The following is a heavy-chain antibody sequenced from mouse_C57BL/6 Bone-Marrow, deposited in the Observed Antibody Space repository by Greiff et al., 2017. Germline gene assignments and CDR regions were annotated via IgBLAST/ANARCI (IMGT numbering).Heavy chain of an antibody. V-gene: IGHV15-2*01. D-gene: IGHD2-10*01. Sequence: QVQLKESGSELRSPGSSVKLSCKDFDSEVFPIAYMSWVRQKPGHGFEWIGGILPSIGRTIYGEKFEDKATLDADTLSNTAYVELNSLTSEDSAIYYCARKAYYGNYVGYAMDYWGQGTSVTVSS. CDR2: ILPSIGRT. CDR3: ARKAYYGNYVGYAMDY. CDR1: DSEVFPIAY. J-gene: IGHJ4*01.